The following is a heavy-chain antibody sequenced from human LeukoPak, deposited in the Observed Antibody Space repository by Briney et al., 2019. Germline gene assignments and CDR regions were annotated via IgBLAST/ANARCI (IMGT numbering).Heavy chain of an antibody. CDR3: AREGGSWDLIRLFDH. Sequence: GGSLRLSCAASGFSFSSYGMSWVRQGPGKGLEWVSTITGSGGNTDYADSVKGRFTISRDNSKNTLYLQMHSLRAEDTAVYYCAREGGSWDLIRLFDHWGQGTLVTVSS. V-gene: IGHV3-23*01. CDR2: ITGSGGNT. D-gene: IGHD1-26*01. CDR1: GFSFSSYG. J-gene: IGHJ4*02.